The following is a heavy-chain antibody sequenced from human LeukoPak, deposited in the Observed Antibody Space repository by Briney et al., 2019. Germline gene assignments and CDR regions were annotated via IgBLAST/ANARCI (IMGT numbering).Heavy chain of an antibody. V-gene: IGHV1-2*02. CDR2: INPNSGGT. CDR3: ARGGLDLNWLDYYYYHMDV. CDR1: GYTFTGYY. J-gene: IGHJ6*03. D-gene: IGHD1-20*01. Sequence: GASVKVSCKASGYTFTGYYMHWVRQAPGQGLEWMGWINPNSGGTNYAQKFQGRVTMTRDTSISTAYMELSRLRSDDTAVYYCARGGLDLNWLDYYYYHMDVWGKGTTVTVSS.